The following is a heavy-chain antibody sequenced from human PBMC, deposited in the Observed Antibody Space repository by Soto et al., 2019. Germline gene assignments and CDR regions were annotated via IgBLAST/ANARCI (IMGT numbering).Heavy chain of an antibody. Sequence: QVQLVESGGGVVQPGRSLRLSCAASGFTFISYGMHWVRQAPGKGLQWVAFISYDGSDRYYEDSVKGRFTISRGNSKNTLYLQINSLRAEDTALYYCARAKNYYYGMDVWGQGTTVTVSS. J-gene: IGHJ6*02. CDR2: ISYDGSDR. V-gene: IGHV3-33*05. CDR3: ARAKNYYYGMDV. CDR1: GFTFISYG.